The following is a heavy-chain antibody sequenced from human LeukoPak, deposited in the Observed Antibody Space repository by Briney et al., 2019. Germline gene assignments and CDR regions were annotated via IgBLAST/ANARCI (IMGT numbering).Heavy chain of an antibody. Sequence: ASVNVSCKASGYTFTSYGISWVRQAPGQGLEWMGWISAYNGNTNYAQKLQGRVTMPTDTSTSTAYMELRSLRSDDTAVYYCARPQYSGSYHHDAFDTWGQGTMVTVSS. D-gene: IGHD1-26*01. J-gene: IGHJ3*02. CDR1: GYTFTSYG. V-gene: IGHV1-18*01. CDR2: ISAYNGNT. CDR3: ARPQYSGSYHHDAFDT.